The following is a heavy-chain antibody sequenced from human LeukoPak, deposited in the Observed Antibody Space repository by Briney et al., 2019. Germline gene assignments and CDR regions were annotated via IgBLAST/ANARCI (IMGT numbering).Heavy chain of an antibody. CDR1: GFTFSSYA. Sequence: GGSLRLSCSASGFTFSSYAMHWVRQAPGKGLEYVSAISSNGGSTYHADSVKGRFTISRDNSKNTLYLQMSSLRAEDTAVYYCVKENYATLDYYYGMDVWGKGTTVTVSS. CDR2: ISSNGGST. CDR3: VKENYATLDYYYGMDV. D-gene: IGHD1-7*01. J-gene: IGHJ6*04. V-gene: IGHV3-64D*06.